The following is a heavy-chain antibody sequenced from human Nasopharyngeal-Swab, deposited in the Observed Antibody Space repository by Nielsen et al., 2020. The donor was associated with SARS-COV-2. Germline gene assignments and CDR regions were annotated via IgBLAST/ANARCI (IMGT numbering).Heavy chain of an antibody. CDR2: AYYRSTWYL. J-gene: IGHJ4*02. V-gene: IGHV6-1*01. CDR3: ARGSHKSGWF. Sequence: SQTPSLTRFISGDRVASNRAAWHWISQSPSRGLEWLGRAYYRSTWYLDYAVSVQGRISINPDTTKNLFSLHLNSVTLDDTAVYYCARGSHKSGWFWGRGTLVTVSS. CDR1: GDRVASNRAA. D-gene: IGHD6-19*01.